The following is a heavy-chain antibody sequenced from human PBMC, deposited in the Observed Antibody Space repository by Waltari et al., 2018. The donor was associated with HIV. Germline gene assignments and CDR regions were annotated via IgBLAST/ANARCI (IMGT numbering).Heavy chain of an antibody. CDR1: GYTFTSYA. CDR3: ARAAHSYYDSSPYYFDY. D-gene: IGHD3-22*01. J-gene: IGHJ4*02. CDR2: INAGKGNT. Sequence: QVQLVQSGAEVKKPGASVKVSCKASGYTFTSYAMHWVRQAPGQSLEWMGWINAGKGNTKYSRRFQGGGTITRDTSGSTAYMELSSLRSEDTAVYYCARAAHSYYDSSPYYFDYWGQGSLVTVSS. V-gene: IGHV1-3*01.